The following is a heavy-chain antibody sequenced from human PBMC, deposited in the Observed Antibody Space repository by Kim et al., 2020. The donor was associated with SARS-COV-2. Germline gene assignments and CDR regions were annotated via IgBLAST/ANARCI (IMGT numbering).Heavy chain of an antibody. CDR2: IWFDGSIE. D-gene: IGHD2-8*01. V-gene: IGHV3-33*01. Sequence: GGSLRISCATSGFTFSRYGMHWVRQAPGKGLEWVAVIWFDGSIEYYADSVKGRFDISRDDSPNTLDLQMNSLRPEDSAVYYCARGTLTPSYYYYAMDVWG. CDR3: ARGTLTPSYYYYAMDV. J-gene: IGHJ6*01. CDR1: GFTFSRYG.